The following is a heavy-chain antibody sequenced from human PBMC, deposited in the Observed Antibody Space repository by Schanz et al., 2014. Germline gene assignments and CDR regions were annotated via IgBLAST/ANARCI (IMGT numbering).Heavy chain of an antibody. CDR1: GYTFVSYS. CDR3: ARDFSAYVGNYFDY. Sequence: QVQLVQSGAEMKKPGASVKVSCKASGYTFVSYSMHWVRQAPGQGLEWMGWINGYNGHTLYAQKFQGRVTMTTDTSTSTSYMELTSLRFDDTAVYYCARDFSAYVGNYFDYWGQGTLVTVSS. V-gene: IGHV1-18*04. CDR2: INGYNGHT. D-gene: IGHD5-12*01. J-gene: IGHJ4*02.